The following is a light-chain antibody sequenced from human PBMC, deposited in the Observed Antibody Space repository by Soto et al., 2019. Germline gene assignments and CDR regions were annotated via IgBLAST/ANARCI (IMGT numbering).Light chain of an antibody. Sequence: QSALTQPASVSGSPGQSITISCTGTSSDVGGYNYVSWYQQHPGKATKLMIYDVSNRPSGVSNRFSGSKSGNTASLPISGLQAEDEADYYCSSYTSSSTYVVFGGGTKLTVL. CDR2: DVS. CDR3: SSYTSSSTYVV. CDR1: SSDVGGYNY. J-gene: IGLJ2*01. V-gene: IGLV2-14*01.